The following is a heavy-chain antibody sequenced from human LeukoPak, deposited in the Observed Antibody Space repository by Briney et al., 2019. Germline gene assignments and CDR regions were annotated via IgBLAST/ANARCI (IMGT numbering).Heavy chain of an antibody. CDR1: GFTFSSYR. CDR2: INHSGST. CDR3: ARGLAEGSSWPADY. J-gene: IGHJ4*02. Sequence: PGGSLRLSCAASGFTFSSYRMSWVRQPPGKGLEWIGEINHSGSTNYNPSLKSRVTISVDTSKNQFSLKLSSVTAADTAVYYCARGLAEGSSWPADYWGQGTLVTVSS. V-gene: IGHV4-34*01. D-gene: IGHD6-13*01.